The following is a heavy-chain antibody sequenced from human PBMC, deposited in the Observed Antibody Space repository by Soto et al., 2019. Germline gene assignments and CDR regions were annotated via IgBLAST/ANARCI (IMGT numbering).Heavy chain of an antibody. D-gene: IGHD4-17*01. V-gene: IGHV3-21*01. CDR3: ARVRVTTVTTADDY. CDR1: GFTFSSYS. CDR2: ISSSSSYI. J-gene: IGHJ4*02. Sequence: GGSLRLSCAASGFTFSSYSMNWVRQAPGKGLEWVSSISSSSSYIYYADSVKGRFTISRDNAKNSLYLQMNSLRAEDTAVYYCARVRVTTVTTADDYWGQGTLVTVSS.